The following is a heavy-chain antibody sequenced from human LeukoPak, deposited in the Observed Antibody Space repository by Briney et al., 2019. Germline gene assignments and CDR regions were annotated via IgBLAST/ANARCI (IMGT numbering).Heavy chain of an antibody. Sequence: SETLSLTCTVSGGSISSSSYYWGWIRQPPGKGLEWIGSIYYSGSTYYNPSLKSRVTISVDTSKNQFSLKLSSVTAADTAVYYCARSNSGYDWKDAFDIWGQGTMVTVSS. V-gene: IGHV4-39*07. CDR1: GGSISSSSYY. CDR3: ARSNSGYDWKDAFDI. CDR2: IYYSGST. J-gene: IGHJ3*02. D-gene: IGHD5-12*01.